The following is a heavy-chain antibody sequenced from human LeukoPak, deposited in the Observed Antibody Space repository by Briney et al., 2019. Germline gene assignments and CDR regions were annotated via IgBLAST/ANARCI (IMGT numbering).Heavy chain of an antibody. Sequence: PSETLSLTCAVYGGSFSGYYWSWLRQPPGKGLEWIGEINHSGSTNYNPSLKSRVTISVDTSKNQFSLKLSSVTAADTAVYYCARGRSGSYRGYYFDYWGQETLVTVSS. CDR2: INHSGST. D-gene: IGHD1-26*01. J-gene: IGHJ4*02. V-gene: IGHV4-34*01. CDR1: GGSFSGYY. CDR3: ARGRSGSYRGYYFDY.